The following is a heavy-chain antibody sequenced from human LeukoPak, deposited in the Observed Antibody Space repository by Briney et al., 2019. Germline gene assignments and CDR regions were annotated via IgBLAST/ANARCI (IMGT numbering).Heavy chain of an antibody. CDR3: ANIGQWLPFDY. CDR2: ISYDGSNK. D-gene: IGHD5-12*01. Sequence: GGSLRLSCAASGFTFSSYAMHWVRQAPGKGLEWVAVISYDGSNKYYADSVKGRFTISRDNSKNTLYLQMNSLRAEDTAVYYCANIGQWLPFDYWGQGTLVTVSS. CDR1: GFTFSSYA. J-gene: IGHJ4*02. V-gene: IGHV3-30-3*01.